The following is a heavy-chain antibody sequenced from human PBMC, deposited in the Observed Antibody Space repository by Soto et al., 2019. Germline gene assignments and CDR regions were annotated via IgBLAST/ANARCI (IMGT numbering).Heavy chain of an antibody. J-gene: IGHJ6*02. CDR1: GDSVSRNTAA. V-gene: IGHV6-1*01. CDR2: TYYRSKWYN. D-gene: IGHD1-26*01. Sequence: SQTLSRTCAISGDSVSRNTAAWNWIRQSPSRGLEWLGRTYYRSKWYNDYEVFVKSRITINPDTTKNQFSLQLDSVTPEDTAVYYCARVSSGSNYRKADYYYYGIDVWGQGTTVTVSS. CDR3: ARVSSGSNYRKADYYYYGIDV.